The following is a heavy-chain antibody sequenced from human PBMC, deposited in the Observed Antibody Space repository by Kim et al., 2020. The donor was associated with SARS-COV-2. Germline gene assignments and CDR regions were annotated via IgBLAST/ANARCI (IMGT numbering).Heavy chain of an antibody. V-gene: IGHV1-69*13. Sequence: SVKVSCKASGGTFSSYAISWVRQAPGQGLEWMGGIIPIFGTANYAQKFQGRVTITADESTSTAYMELSRLRSEDTAVYYCAEGGDFVRRAGFDYWGQGTLVTVSS. D-gene: IGHD3-16*01. J-gene: IGHJ4*01. CDR1: GGTFSSYA. CDR2: IIPIFGTA. CDR3: AEGGDFVRRAGFDY.